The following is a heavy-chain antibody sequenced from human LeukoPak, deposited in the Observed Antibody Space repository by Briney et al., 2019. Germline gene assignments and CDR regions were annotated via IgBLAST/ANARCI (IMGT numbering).Heavy chain of an antibody. V-gene: IGHV1-69-2*01. J-gene: IGHJ5*02. D-gene: IGHD2-15*01. Sequence: ATVKISCKVSGYTFTDYYMHWVQQAPGKGLEWMGLVDPEEGETIYAEKFQGRVTITADTSTDTAYMELSSLRSEDTAVYYCATEGCSGGSCYPTGWFDPWGQGTLVTVSS. CDR2: VDPEEGET. CDR3: ATEGCSGGSCYPTGWFDP. CDR1: GYTFTDYY.